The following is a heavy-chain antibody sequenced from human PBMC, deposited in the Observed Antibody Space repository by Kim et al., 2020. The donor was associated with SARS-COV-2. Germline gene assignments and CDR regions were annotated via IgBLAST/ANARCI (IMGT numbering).Heavy chain of an antibody. CDR3: ARLLYGSGSSHWYFDL. Sequence: GGSLRLSCAASGFTFSSYEMNWVRQAPGKGLEWVSYISSSGSTIYYADSVKGRFTISRDNAKNSLYLQMNSLRAEDTAVYYCARLLYGSGSSHWYFDLWGRGTLVTVSS. CDR1: GFTFSSYE. CDR2: ISSSGSTI. V-gene: IGHV3-48*03. D-gene: IGHD3-10*01. J-gene: IGHJ2*01.